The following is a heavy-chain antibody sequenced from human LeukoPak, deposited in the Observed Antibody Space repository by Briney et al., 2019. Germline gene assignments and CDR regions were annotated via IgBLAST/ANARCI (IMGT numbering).Heavy chain of an antibody. Sequence: GGSLRLSCAASGFTLSNYVMHWVRQAPGKGLEWVAFTRYDGSDKYNADSLKGRFTISRDTAKNSLYLQMNTLRVEDTAVYYCVKEKLEARNHVFDYWGQGSRVTVSA. D-gene: IGHD1-14*01. CDR3: VKEKLEARNHVFDY. J-gene: IGHJ4*02. CDR2: TRYDGSDK. V-gene: IGHV3-30*02. CDR1: GFTLSNYV.